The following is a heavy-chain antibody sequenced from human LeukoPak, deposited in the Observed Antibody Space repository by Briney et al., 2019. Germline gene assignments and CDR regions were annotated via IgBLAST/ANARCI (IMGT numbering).Heavy chain of an antibody. CDR3: ALGGPMVTHRDAFDI. CDR2: INPNSGGT. CDR1: GYTFTGYY. V-gene: IGHV1-2*02. Sequence: ASVKVSCKASGYTFTGYYMHWVRQAPGQGLEWMGWINPNSGGTNYAQKFQGRVTMTRDTSISTAYMELSRLRSDDTAVYYCALGGPMVTHRDAFDIWGQGTMVTVSS. D-gene: IGHD4-17*01. J-gene: IGHJ3*02.